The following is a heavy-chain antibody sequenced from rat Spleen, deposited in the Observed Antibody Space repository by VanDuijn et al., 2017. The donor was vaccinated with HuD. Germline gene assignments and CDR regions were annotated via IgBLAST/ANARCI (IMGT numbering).Heavy chain of an antibody. CDR2: ISTGVGKT. Sequence: EVQLVESGGGLVQFGRSLKLSCVASGLSFTNYYIAWVRQAPTKGLEWVAYISTGVGKTHYRDSVKGRFTISRDNAKSTLYLQKDSLRSEDTATYYCATVGTVDYWYFDFWGPRTMVTVSS. CDR3: ATVGTVDYWYFDF. V-gene: IGHV5-27*01. D-gene: IGHD1-1*01. J-gene: IGHJ1*01. CDR1: GLSFTNYY.